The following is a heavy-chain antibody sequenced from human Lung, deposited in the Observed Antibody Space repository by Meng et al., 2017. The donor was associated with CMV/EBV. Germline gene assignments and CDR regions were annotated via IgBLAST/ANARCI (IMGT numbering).Heavy chain of an antibody. Sequence: HVQLVQSGAEVKKPGSAVKLACKTSGGSFSTHTFSWVRQAPGQGLEWMGGLIAVFDKTKAAPRFQDRVTFTADESTSTAYMELSSLTFDDTAVYFCARGRRNEPLFDYWGQGTLVTVSS. CDR2: LIAVFDKT. CDR3: ARGRRNEPLFDY. D-gene: IGHD1-14*01. CDR1: GGSFSTHT. V-gene: IGHV1-69*13. J-gene: IGHJ4*02.